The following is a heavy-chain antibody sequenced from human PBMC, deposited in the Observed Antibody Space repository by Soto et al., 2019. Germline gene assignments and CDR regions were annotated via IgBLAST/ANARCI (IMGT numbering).Heavy chain of an antibody. D-gene: IGHD6-19*01. CDR2: IRNKGNSYST. J-gene: IGHJ4*02. Sequence: GGSLRLSCAASGFSFSDHYMDWVRQAPGKGLEWVGRIRNKGNSYSTEYAASVKGRFTISRDDSKNSLYLQMNSLKTEDTAVYYCARVFYNNGWHPPNSWGQGTLVTVSS. V-gene: IGHV3-72*01. CDR1: GFSFSDHY. CDR3: ARVFYNNGWHPPNS.